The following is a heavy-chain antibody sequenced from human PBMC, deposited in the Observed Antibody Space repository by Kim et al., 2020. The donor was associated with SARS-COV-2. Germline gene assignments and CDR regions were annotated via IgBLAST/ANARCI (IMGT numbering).Heavy chain of an antibody. CDR2: INAGSGNT. J-gene: IGHJ4*02. D-gene: IGHD3-3*01. CDR3: VLDSLRSGVTIFGVP. CDR1: GYTFTSYA. Sequence: ASVKVSCKASGYTFTSYAMHWVRQAPGQRPEWMGWINAGSGNTRYSQKLQGRVTITRDTSATTAYMELSSLRSEDTAVYYCVLDSLRSGVTIFGVPWGQGTLVTVSS. V-gene: IGHV1-3*01.